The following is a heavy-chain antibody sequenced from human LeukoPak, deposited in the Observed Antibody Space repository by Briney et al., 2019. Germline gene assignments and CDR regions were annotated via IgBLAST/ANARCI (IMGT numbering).Heavy chain of an antibody. J-gene: IGHJ4*02. CDR3: ARWAEAETSPLDF. CDR2: INPKGGAA. CDR1: GYIFSDYY. D-gene: IGHD6-13*01. V-gene: IGHV1-2*02. Sequence: ASVKVSCKASGYIFSDYYMHWVRQAPGQGLEWLGWINPKGGAADYAQQFRGRVTMTRDTSINTDYMEMKRVTSDDTAVYYCARWAEAETSPLDFWGQGTLVIVS.